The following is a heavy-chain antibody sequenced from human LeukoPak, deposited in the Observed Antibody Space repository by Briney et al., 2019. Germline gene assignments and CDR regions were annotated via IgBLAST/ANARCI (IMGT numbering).Heavy chain of an antibody. Sequence: GGSLRLSCAASGFILSSYAMSWVRQAPGKGLEWVSAISTSGGSTYYADSVKGRFTISRDNSKNTLYLQMNSLRAEATAVYYCAKRGWDLVVYWGQGTLVTVSS. V-gene: IGHV3-23*01. D-gene: IGHD1-26*01. CDR2: ISTSGGST. J-gene: IGHJ4*02. CDR1: GFILSSYA. CDR3: AKRGWDLVVY.